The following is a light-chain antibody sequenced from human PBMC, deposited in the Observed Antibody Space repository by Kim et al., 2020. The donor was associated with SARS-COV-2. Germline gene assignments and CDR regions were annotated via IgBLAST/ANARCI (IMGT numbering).Light chain of an antibody. CDR3: SSYAGSNNYV. Sequence: QSVLTQPPSASGSPGQSVTISCTGTSSDVGGYNSVSWSQHHPGKAPKLIIYEVSKRPSGVPDRFSGSKSGNTASLTVSGLQAEDEADYYCSSYAGSNNYVFGTGTKVTVL. V-gene: IGLV2-8*01. J-gene: IGLJ1*01. CDR1: SSDVGGYNS. CDR2: EVS.